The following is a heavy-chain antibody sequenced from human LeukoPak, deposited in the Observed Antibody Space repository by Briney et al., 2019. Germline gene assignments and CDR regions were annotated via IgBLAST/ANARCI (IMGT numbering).Heavy chain of an antibody. J-gene: IGHJ4*02. Sequence: PSETLSLTCTVSGYSISSGYYWGWIRQPPGKGLEWIGSIYHSGSTYYNPSLKSRVTISVDTSKNQFSLKLASVTAADTAVYYCARTYGSGSPDYWGQGTLVTVSS. CDR1: GYSISSGYY. CDR2: IYHSGST. V-gene: IGHV4-38-2*02. D-gene: IGHD3-10*01. CDR3: ARTYGSGSPDY.